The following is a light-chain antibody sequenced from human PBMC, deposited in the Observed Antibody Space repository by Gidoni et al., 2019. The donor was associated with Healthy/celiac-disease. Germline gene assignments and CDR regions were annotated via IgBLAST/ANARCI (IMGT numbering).Light chain of an antibody. CDR2: AAS. CDR3: QQSYSTSWT. V-gene: IGKV1-39*01. CDR1: QSISSY. J-gene: IGKJ1*01. Sequence: IQTTQSPSSLPASVGDSVTITCRASQSISSYLNWYQQKPGNAPKLLIYAASSLQSGVPSRFSGSGSGTDFTLTISSLQPEDFATYYCQQSYSTSWTFGQGTKVEIK.